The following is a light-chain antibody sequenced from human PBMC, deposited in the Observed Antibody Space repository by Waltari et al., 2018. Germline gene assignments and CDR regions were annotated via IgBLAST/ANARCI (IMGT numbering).Light chain of an antibody. CDR1: SRDVGSYNL. J-gene: IGLJ1*01. CDR2: DGS. V-gene: IGLV2-23*01. Sequence: QSALTQPASVSGSPGQSITISCTGTSRDVGSYNLVSWYQQHPGRAPKLMIYDGSKRPSGVSIRLSGSKSGNTASLTISGLQAEDEADYYCCSYAGSSTSYVFGSGTKVTVL. CDR3: CSYAGSSTSYV.